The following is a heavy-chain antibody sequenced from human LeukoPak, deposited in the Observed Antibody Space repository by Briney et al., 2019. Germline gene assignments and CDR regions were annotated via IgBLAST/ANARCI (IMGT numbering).Heavy chain of an antibody. Sequence: GGSLRLSCAASGFTFDDYAMHWVRQAPGKGLEWVSGISWNSGSIGYADSVKGRFTISRDNAKNSLYLQMNSLRAEDTAVYYCAKEGRDVKNARYGMDVWGQGTTVTVSS. V-gene: IGHV3-9*01. CDR2: ISWNSGSI. CDR3: AKEGRDVKNARYGMDV. CDR1: GFTFDDYA. D-gene: IGHD5-24*01. J-gene: IGHJ6*02.